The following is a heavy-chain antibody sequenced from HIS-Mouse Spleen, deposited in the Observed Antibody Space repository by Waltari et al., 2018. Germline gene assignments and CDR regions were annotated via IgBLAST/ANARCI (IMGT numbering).Heavy chain of an antibody. Sequence: QVQLQESGPGLVKPSETLSLTCTVSGGSISSYYWSWIRQPPGKGLEWIGYIYYSGSTNDNPSLKSRVTISVDTSKNQFSLKLSSVTAADTAVYYCARQSNWGSGFDYWGQGTLVTVSS. V-gene: IGHV4-59*08. J-gene: IGHJ4*02. CDR1: GGSISSYY. CDR2: IYYSGST. D-gene: IGHD7-27*01. CDR3: ARQSNWGSGFDY.